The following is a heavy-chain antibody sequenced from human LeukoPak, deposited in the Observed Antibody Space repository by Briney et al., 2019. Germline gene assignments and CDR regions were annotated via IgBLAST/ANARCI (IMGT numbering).Heavy chain of an antibody. CDR2: ISPYTGNT. V-gene: IGHV1-18*01. CDR3: ATEGGWGPTDYGDNVY. Sequence: ASVKVSCKASGYTFTNYGITWVRQAPGQGLEWMGWISPYTGNTNYAQNLQGRVTMTTDTSTSTAYMEVRSLRSDDTAVYYCATEGGWGPTDYGDNVYWGQGTLVTVSS. CDR1: GYTFTNYG. D-gene: IGHD4-17*01. J-gene: IGHJ4*02.